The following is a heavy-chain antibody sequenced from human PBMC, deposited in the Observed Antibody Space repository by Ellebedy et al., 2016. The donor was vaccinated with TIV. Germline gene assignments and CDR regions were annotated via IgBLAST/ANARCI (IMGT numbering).Heavy chain of an antibody. CDR2: MNPDSGNT. V-gene: IGHV1-8*01. CDR3: ARGIRMPSDY. J-gene: IGHJ4*02. Sequence: AASVKVSCKASGYTFTSYDINWVRQATGQGLEWMGWMNPDSGNTAYAQKFQGRVSMTRNTSISTAYLELSKLRSDDTAVYYCARGIRMPSDYWGQGTMVTVPS. CDR1: GYTFTSYD. D-gene: IGHD2-15*01.